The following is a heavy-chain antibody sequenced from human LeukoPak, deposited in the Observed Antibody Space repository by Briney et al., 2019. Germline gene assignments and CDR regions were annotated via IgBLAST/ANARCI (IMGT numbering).Heavy chain of an antibody. J-gene: IGHJ4*02. CDR2: ISYDGSNK. V-gene: IGHV3-30-3*01. CDR3: ARGKGPWDY. Sequence: SXRLSCAASGFTFSSYAMHWVRQAPGXGLEWVAVISYDGSNKYYADSVRGRFTISRDNSKNTLYLQMNSLRAEDTAVYYCARGKGPWDYWGQGTLVTVSS. CDR1: GFTFSSYA.